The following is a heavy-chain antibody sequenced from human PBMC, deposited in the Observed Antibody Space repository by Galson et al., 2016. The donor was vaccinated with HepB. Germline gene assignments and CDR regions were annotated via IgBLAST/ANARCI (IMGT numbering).Heavy chain of an antibody. CDR3: AKDIGAISSSSFAFDV. Sequence: SLRLSCAASGFTFDDYAMHWVRQAPGKGLEWVSHINWNSGNIGHADSVKGRFTISRDNAKNSLYLQMNSLRAEDTALYYCAKDIGAISSSSFAFDVWGQGTMVTVSS. V-gene: IGHV3-9*01. CDR1: GFTFDDYA. D-gene: IGHD6-6*01. J-gene: IGHJ3*01. CDR2: INWNSGNI.